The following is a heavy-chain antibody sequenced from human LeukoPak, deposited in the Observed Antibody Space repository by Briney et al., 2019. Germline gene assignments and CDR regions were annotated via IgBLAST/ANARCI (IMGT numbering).Heavy chain of an antibody. CDR3: AGAPAYYDFWSGYYATLYY. CDR1: GGSFSGYY. V-gene: IGHV4-34*01. CDR2: INHSGST. Sequence: SETLSLTCAVYGGSFSGYYWSWIRQPPGKGLEWIGEINHSGSTNYNPSLKSRVTISVDTSKNQFSLKLSSVTAADTAVYYCAGAPAYYDFWSGYYATLYYWGQGTLVTVSS. J-gene: IGHJ4*02. D-gene: IGHD3-3*01.